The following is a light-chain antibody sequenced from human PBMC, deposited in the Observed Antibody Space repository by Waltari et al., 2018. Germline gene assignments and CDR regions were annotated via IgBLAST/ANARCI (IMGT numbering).Light chain of an antibody. CDR2: DDY. CDR1: RGSIDRNY. CDR3: LSFDNTLWV. J-gene: IGLJ3*02. Sequence: FMLTQPHSVSESPAKTVTISCTRTRGSIDRNYVQWYQQRPGRSPTTVIYDDYQRPSGVPTRFSASIDRASNSASITSAGLTTEDEADYYCLSFDNTLWVFGGGTKLTVL. V-gene: IGLV6-57*01.